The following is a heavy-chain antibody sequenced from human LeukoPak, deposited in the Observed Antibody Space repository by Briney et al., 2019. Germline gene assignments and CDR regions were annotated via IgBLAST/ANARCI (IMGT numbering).Heavy chain of an antibody. Sequence: SETLSLTCTVSGGSISSYYWSWIRQPPGKGLEWIGYIYYSGSTNYNPSLKSRVTISVDTSKNQFSLKLSSVTAADTAVYYCATPSPDYYDSSGYGDWGQGTLVTVSS. CDR2: IYYSGST. CDR3: ATPSPDYYDSSGYGD. D-gene: IGHD3-22*01. V-gene: IGHV4-59*08. J-gene: IGHJ4*02. CDR1: GGSISSYY.